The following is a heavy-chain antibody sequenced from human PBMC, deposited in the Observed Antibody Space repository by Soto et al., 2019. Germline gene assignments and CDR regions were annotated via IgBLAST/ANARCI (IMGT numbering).Heavy chain of an antibody. Sequence: QVQLQESGPGLVKPSETLSLACTVSGGSINNYYWSWFRQPPGKGLEWIGYVYYSGSTMYNPSLKSRVAISVATSKNPFSLKVNSVTAADTAVYFCARTTSSGNHDQWGQGTLVTVSS. CDR2: VYYSGST. CDR3: ARTTSSGNHDQ. D-gene: IGHD4-4*01. CDR1: GGSINNYY. J-gene: IGHJ5*02. V-gene: IGHV4-59*01.